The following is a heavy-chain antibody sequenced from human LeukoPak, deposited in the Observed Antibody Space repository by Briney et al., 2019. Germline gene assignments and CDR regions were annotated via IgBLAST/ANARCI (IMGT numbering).Heavy chain of an antibody. CDR1: GYSISSGYY. J-gene: IGHJ4*02. Sequence: SETLSLTCAVSGYSISSGYYWGWIRQPPGKGLEWIGSIYYSGSTYYNPSLKSQVTISVDTSKNQFSLKLSSVTAADTAVYYCARVATTTNPPQRPFDYWGQGTLVTVSS. CDR2: IYYSGST. V-gene: IGHV4-38-2*01. D-gene: IGHD5-12*01. CDR3: ARVATTTNPPQRPFDY.